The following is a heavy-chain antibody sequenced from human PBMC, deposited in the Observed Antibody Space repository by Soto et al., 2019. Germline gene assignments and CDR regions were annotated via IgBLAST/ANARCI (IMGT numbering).Heavy chain of an antibody. Sequence: PGGSLRLSCAASGFTFSSYSMNWVRQAPGKGLEWVSSISSSSSYIYYADSVKGRFTISRDNAKNSLYLQMNSLRAEDTAVYYCATRGYYDSSGYYPDDYWGQGTLVTVSS. D-gene: IGHD3-22*01. CDR3: ATRGYYDSSGYYPDDY. V-gene: IGHV3-21*01. J-gene: IGHJ4*02. CDR1: GFTFSSYS. CDR2: ISSSSSYI.